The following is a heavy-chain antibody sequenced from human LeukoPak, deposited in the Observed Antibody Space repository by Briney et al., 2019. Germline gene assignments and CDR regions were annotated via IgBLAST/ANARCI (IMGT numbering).Heavy chain of an antibody. CDR3: ARLGYSSSWFRGSAVDY. CDR2: IYPGDSDT. V-gene: IGHV5-51*01. D-gene: IGHD6-13*01. CDR1: GYSFTSYW. J-gene: IGHJ4*02. Sequence: PGESLKISCKGSGYSFTSYWIGWVRQMPGKGLEWMGIIYPGDSDTRYSPSFQGQVTISADKSISTAYLQWSSLKASDTAMYHCARLGYSSSWFRGSAVDYWGQGTLVTVSS.